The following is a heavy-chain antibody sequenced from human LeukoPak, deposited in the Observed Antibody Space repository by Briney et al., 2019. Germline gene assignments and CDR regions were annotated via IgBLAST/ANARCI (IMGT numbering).Heavy chain of an antibody. CDR1: GGSFSGYY. CDR3: ARVGSSGWYFLDY. CDR2: IHHSGST. J-gene: IGHJ4*02. V-gene: IGHV4-34*01. D-gene: IGHD6-19*01. Sequence: PSETLSLTCAVYGGSFSGYYWSWIRLPPGKGLEWIGEIHHSGSTKYNPSLKSRVTISVDTSKNQFSLKLSSVTAADTAVYYCARVGSSGWYFLDYWGQGTLVTVSS.